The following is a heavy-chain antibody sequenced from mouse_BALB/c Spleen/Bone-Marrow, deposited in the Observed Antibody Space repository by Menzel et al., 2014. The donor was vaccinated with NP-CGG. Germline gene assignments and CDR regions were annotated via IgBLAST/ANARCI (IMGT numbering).Heavy chain of an antibody. CDR2: ISSGGST. J-gene: IGHJ3*01. D-gene: IGHD2-3*01. V-gene: IGHV5-6-5*01. CDR3: ARGYDGYYGFAY. Sequence: EVKLMESGGDLVKPGGSLKLSCAASGFTFSSYAMSWVRQTPEKRLEWVASISSGGSTYYPDSVKGRFTISRDNARNILYLQMSSLRSEDTAMYYCARGYDGYYGFAYWGQGTLVTVSA. CDR1: GFTFSSYA.